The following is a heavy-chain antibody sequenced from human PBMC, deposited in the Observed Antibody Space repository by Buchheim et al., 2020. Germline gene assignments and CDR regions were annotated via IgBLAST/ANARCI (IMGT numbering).Heavy chain of an antibody. J-gene: IGHJ4*02. CDR1: GFTFSSYG. CDR2: ISYDGSNK. D-gene: IGHD3-22*01. Sequence: QVQLVESGGGVVQPGRSLRLSCAASGFTFSSYGMHWVRQAPGKGLEWVAVISYDGSNKYYADSVKGRFTISRDNSKNTSDLQMNSLRAEDTAVYYCAKDTRYDSSGYYFGYWGQGTL. CDR3: AKDTRYDSSGYYFGY. V-gene: IGHV3-30*18.